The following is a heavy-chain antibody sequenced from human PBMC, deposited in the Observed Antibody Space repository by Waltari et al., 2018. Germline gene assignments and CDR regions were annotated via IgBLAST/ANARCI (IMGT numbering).Heavy chain of an antibody. J-gene: IGHJ3*02. Sequence: EVQLLESGGGLVQPGGSLSLSCAASGFTFSSYAMSWVRQAPGKGLEWVSVIYSGGSSTYYADSVKGRFTISRDNSKNTLYLQMNSLRAEDTAVYYCAKISSGWYKVDIWGQGTMVTVSS. CDR2: IYSGGSST. CDR3: AKISSGWYKVDI. D-gene: IGHD6-19*01. V-gene: IGHV3-23*03. CDR1: GFTFSSYA.